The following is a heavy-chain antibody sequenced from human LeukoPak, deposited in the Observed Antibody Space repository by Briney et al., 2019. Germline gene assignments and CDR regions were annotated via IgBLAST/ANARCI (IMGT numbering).Heavy chain of an antibody. J-gene: IGHJ4*02. D-gene: IGHD1-1*01. CDR2: IYYRGNT. CDR3: AGAGNNWSFDY. V-gene: IGHV4-59*01. CDR1: GGSISGYY. Sequence: SETLSLTCSVSGGSISGYYWSWIRQPPGKGLEWIGYIYYRGNTNYNPSLKSRVTMAVDTSKNQFSLKVSSVTAADTAVYYCAGAGNNWSFDYWGQGTLVTVSS.